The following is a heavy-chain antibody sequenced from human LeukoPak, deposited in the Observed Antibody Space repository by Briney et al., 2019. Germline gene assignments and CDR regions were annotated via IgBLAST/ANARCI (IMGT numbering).Heavy chain of an antibody. D-gene: IGHD3-3*01. CDR2: ISAYNGNT. J-gene: IGHJ6*02. Sequence: ASVKVSCKASGYTFTSYGISWVRQAPGQGLEWMGWISAYNGNTNYAQKLQGRVTMTTDTSTSTAYMELRSLRSDDTAVYYCARESGTRYYYGMDVWGQGTTVTVSS. V-gene: IGHV1-18*01. CDR3: ARESGTRYYYGMDV. CDR1: GYTFTSYG.